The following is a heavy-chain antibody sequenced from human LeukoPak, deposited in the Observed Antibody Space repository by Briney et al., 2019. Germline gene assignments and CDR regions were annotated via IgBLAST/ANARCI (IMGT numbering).Heavy chain of an antibody. CDR3: ARVMWLVRIYYYMDV. J-gene: IGHJ6*03. CDR1: GGSISSYY. CDR2: ISYSGST. D-gene: IGHD6-19*01. V-gene: IGHV4-59*12. Sequence: RTSETLSLTCSVSGGSISSYYWNWIRQPPGKGLEWIGSISYSGSTNYNPSLESRVTISVDTSKNQISLKLSSVTAADTAVYYCARVMWLVRIYYYMDVWGKGTTVTVSS.